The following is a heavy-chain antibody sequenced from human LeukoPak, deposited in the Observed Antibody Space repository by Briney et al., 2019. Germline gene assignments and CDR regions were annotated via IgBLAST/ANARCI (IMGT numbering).Heavy chain of an antibody. D-gene: IGHD3-22*01. Sequence: ASVNVSCKASGGTFSSYAISWVRQAPGQGLEWVGGIIPIFGTANYAQKFQGRVTITADESTSTAYMELSSLRAEDTAVYYCVRYYYDSSGYLFDYWGQGTLVTVSS. CDR3: VRYYYDSSGYLFDY. V-gene: IGHV1-69*01. J-gene: IGHJ4*02. CDR2: IIPIFGTA. CDR1: GGTFSSYA.